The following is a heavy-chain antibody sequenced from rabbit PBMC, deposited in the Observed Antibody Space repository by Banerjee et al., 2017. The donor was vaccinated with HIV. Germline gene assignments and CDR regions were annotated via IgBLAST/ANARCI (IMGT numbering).Heavy chain of an antibody. D-gene: IGHD4-2*01. CDR3: ERGGAGYAGHNL. CDR2: IYAGSSGGT. CDR1: GFSFSSGYW. V-gene: IGHV1S45*01. Sequence: QEQLVESGGGLVQPEGSLTLTCTASGFSFSSGYWICWVRQAPGKGLEWIGCIYAGSSGGTYYASWAKGRFTISKTSSTTVTLQMTSLTAADTATYFCERGGAGYAGHNLWGPGTLVTVS. J-gene: IGHJ4*01.